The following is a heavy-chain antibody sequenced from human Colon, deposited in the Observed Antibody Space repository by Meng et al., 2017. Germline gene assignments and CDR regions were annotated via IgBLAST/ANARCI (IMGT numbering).Heavy chain of an antibody. D-gene: IGHD1-26*01. V-gene: IGHV3-7*01. CDR3: ARDAASSGIYNGNF. Sequence: GESLKISCSASGFPFSDYWMAWVRQAPGKGLEWVAKIEKDGSEKYYVDSVKGRFTISRDNAKNSLYLQMNSLRAEDTAVYYCARDAASSGIYNGNFWGQGTLVTVSS. J-gene: IGHJ4*02. CDR1: GFPFSDYW. CDR2: IEKDGSEK.